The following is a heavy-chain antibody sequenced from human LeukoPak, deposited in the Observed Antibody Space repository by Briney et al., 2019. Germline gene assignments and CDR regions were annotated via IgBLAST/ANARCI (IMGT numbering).Heavy chain of an antibody. D-gene: IGHD6-13*01. CDR2: IASGDGST. CDR3: ANGGIAVTGLDY. CDR1: GLTFSSHW. Sequence: PGGSLRLSCAASGLTFSSHWMHWVRQAPGKGLEWVSSIASGDGSTYYADSVKGRFTISRDNSKNTLYLQMNSLRAEDTAIYYCANGGIAVTGLDYWGQGTLVTVSS. J-gene: IGHJ4*02. V-gene: IGHV3-23*01.